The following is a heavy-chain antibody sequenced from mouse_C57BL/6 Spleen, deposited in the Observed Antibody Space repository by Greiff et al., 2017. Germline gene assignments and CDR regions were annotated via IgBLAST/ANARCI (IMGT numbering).Heavy chain of an antibody. D-gene: IGHD2-5*01. CDR2: INPNNGGT. V-gene: IGHV1-26*01. Sequence: EVQLQQSGPELVKPGASVKISCKASGYTFTDYYMNWVKQSHGKSLEWIGDINPNNGGTSYNQKFKGKATLTVDKSSSTAYMELRSLTSEDSAVYYGARWDYSKPFAYWGQGTLVTVSA. CDR3: ARWDYSKPFAY. CDR1: GYTFTDYY. J-gene: IGHJ3*01.